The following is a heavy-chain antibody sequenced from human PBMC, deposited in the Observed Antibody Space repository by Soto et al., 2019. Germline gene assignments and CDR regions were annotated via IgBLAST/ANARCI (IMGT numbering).Heavy chain of an antibody. CDR3: ARHCCASGTTCDYYYYYGMDV. Sequence: PGESLKISCKGSGYSFTSYWISWVRQMPGKGLEWMGRIDPSDSYTNYSPSFQGHVTISADKSISTAYLQWSSLKASDTAMYYCARHCCASGTTCDYYYYYGMDVWGQGTTVTASS. J-gene: IGHJ6*02. V-gene: IGHV5-10-1*01. CDR2: IDPSDSYT. D-gene: IGHD1-1*01. CDR1: GYSFTSYW.